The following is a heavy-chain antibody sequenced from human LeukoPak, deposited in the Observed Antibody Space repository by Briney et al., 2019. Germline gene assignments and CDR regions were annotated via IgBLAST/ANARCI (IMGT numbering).Heavy chain of an antibody. Sequence: ASVKVSCKASGYTFTSYGISWVRQAPGQGLEWMGGIIPIFGTANYAQKFQGRVTITADESTSTAYMELSSLRSEDTAVYYCARGKTILDYWGQGTLVTVSS. CDR1: GYTFTSYG. J-gene: IGHJ4*02. D-gene: IGHD2-15*01. V-gene: IGHV1-69*13. CDR3: ARGKTILDY. CDR2: IIPIFGTA.